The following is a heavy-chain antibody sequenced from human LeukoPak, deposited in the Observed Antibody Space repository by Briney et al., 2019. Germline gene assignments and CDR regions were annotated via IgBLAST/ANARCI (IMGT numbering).Heavy chain of an antibody. V-gene: IGHV4-61*01. J-gene: IGHJ4*02. CDR2: IYYSGST. Sequence: SETLSLTCTVSGGSISSSSYYWSWIRQPPGKGLEWIGYIYYSGSTNYNPSLKSRVTISVDTSKNQFSLKLSSVTAADTAVYYCARDLYYDSSGYYPIPGNDYWGQGTLVTVSS. CDR1: GGSISSSSYY. CDR3: ARDLYYDSSGYYPIPGNDY. D-gene: IGHD3-22*01.